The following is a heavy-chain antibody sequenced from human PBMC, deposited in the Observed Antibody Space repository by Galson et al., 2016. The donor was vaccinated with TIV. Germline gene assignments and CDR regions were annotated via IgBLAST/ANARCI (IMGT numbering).Heavy chain of an antibody. CDR2: ISGDGVNT. J-gene: IGHJ4*02. Sequence: SLRLSCAASYFTFRAYAMSWVRQAPGKGLECVATISGDGVNTNYGDSVKGRFSISRDNSKNTLNLQMNSLRVDDTAVDYCAKSAGWDRQYYFDSWGQGTLVTVSS. V-gene: IGHV3-23*01. D-gene: IGHD1-26*01. CDR1: YFTFRAYA. CDR3: AKSAGWDRQYYFDS.